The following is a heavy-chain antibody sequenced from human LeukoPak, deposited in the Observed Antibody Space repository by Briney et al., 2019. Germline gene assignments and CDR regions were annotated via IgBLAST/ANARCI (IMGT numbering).Heavy chain of an antibody. J-gene: IGHJ6*02. D-gene: IGHD1-26*01. CDR1: RGSLSDYF. V-gene: IGHV4-59*12. CDR2: ITYSADT. CDR3: AKDAVVGGLDV. Sequence: SETLSLTCTVSRGSLSDYFWTWMRQSPGKGLEWIGHITYSADTNYNPSLKSRVTISVDTSTNRLSLKLSSVTAADTAIFYCAKDAVVGGLDVWGQGTTVTVSS.